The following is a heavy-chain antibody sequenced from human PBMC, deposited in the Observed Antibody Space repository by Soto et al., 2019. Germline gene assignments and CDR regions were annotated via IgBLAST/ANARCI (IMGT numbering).Heavy chain of an antibody. J-gene: IGHJ6*02. CDR1: GGSINSSNC. D-gene: IGHD3-10*02. Sequence: TLSLTCAVSGGSINSSNCWSCVRPPPGKGLEWIAEIYHSGSTNYNPSLKSRVTISVDKSKNQFSLKLSSVTAADTAVYYCASVRGGYYYAMDVWGQGTTVTVSS. CDR2: IYHSGST. CDR3: ASVRGGYYYAMDV. V-gene: IGHV4-4*02.